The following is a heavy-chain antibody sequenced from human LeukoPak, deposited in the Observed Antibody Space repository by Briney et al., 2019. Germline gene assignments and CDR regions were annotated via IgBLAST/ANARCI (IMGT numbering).Heavy chain of an antibody. D-gene: IGHD2-15*01. CDR3: AKDRGYCSGGSCYGNDY. Sequence: GGSLRLSCAASGFTFSSYAMSWVRQAPGKGLEWVSAISGSGGSTSYADSVKGRFTISRDNSKNTLYLQMNSLRAEDTAVYYCAKDRGYCSGGSCYGNDYWGQGTLVTVSS. CDR1: GFTFSSYA. V-gene: IGHV3-23*01. J-gene: IGHJ4*02. CDR2: ISGSGGST.